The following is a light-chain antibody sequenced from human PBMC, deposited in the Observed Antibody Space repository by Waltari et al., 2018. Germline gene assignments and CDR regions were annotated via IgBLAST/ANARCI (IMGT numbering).Light chain of an antibody. V-gene: IGKV4-1*01. CDR1: QTVLYSSNNKNY. Sequence: DIVMTQSPDSLAVSLGERAPINCKSSQTVLYSSNNKNYLAWYQKKSGQPPKLLISWASTRESGVPDRFRGSGSGTDFTLTISSLQAEDVAVYFCQQYYSNSLTFGGGTRVEIK. CDR2: WAS. J-gene: IGKJ4*01. CDR3: QQYYSNSLT.